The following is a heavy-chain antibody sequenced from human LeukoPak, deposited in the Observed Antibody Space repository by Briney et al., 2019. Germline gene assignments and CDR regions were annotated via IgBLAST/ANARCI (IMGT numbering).Heavy chain of an antibody. Sequence: GGSLRLSCAASGFTFSSYSMIWVRQAPGKGLQWVSSISSSSSYIYYADSVKGRFTISRDNAKNSLYLQMNSLRAEDTAVYYCARVPLRPNPYEHYYYGMDVWGQGTTVTVSS. V-gene: IGHV3-21*01. CDR1: GFTFSSYS. CDR3: ARVPLRPNPYEHYYYGMDV. D-gene: IGHD5-12*01. CDR2: ISSSSSYI. J-gene: IGHJ6*02.